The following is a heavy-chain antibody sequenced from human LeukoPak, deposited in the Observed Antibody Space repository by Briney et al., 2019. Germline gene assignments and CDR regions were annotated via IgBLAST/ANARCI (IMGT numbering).Heavy chain of an antibody. J-gene: IGHJ4*02. D-gene: IGHD3-10*01. Sequence: TSETLSLTCTVSGGSISSYYWSWIRRPPGKGLEWIGYIYYSGSTNYNPSLKSRVTISVDTSKNQFSLKLSSVTAADTAVYYCARLRGHYYGSGSYFDYWGQGTLSPSPQ. CDR2: IYYSGST. CDR1: GGSISSYY. V-gene: IGHV4-59*08. CDR3: ARLRGHYYGSGSYFDY.